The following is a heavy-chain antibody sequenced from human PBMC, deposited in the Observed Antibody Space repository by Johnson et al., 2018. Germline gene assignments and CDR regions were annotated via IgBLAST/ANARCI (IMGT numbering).Heavy chain of an antibody. CDR2: INPSGGGT. CDR3: ARWEVAGYGSSDTCYSPFDI. Sequence: VQLVESGAEVKKPGASVKVSCKPSGDTFTSYYIHWVRQAPGQGLEWMGVINPSGGGTNYAQKFQGRVTMTMDTSTSTVCMDLSSLGSEDTAVYFRARWEVAGYGSSDTCYSPFDIWGQGTMVTVSS. V-gene: IGHV1-46*01. J-gene: IGHJ3*02. D-gene: IGHD2-15*01. CDR1: GDTFTSYY.